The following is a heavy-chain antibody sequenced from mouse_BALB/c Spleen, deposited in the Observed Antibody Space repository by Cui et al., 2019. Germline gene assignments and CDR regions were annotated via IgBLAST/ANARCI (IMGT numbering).Heavy chain of an antibody. Sequence: APLQNPSPSLLTPAAAETLSCKASGYTFTSYWMHWVKQRPGRGLEWSGRIDPNSGGTKYNEKFKSKATLTVDKPSSTAYMQLSSLTSEDSAVYYCARYDYYGSSYFDYWGQGTTLTVSS. V-gene: IGHV1-72*01. CDR3: ARYDYYGSSYFDY. D-gene: IGHD1-1*01. CDR2: IDPNSGGT. J-gene: IGHJ2*01. CDR1: GYTFTSYW.